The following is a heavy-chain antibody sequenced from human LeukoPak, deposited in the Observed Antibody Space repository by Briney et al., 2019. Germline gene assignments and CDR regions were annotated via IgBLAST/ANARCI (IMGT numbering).Heavy chain of an antibody. Sequence: SETLSLTCAVYGGSFSGYYWSWIRQPPGKGLEWIGEINHSGSTNYNPSLKSRVTISVDTSKNQFSLKLSSVTAVDTAVYYCASSTYYDILTGYRVNYFDYWGQGTLVTVSS. CDR3: ASSTYYDILTGYRVNYFDY. J-gene: IGHJ4*02. V-gene: IGHV4-34*01. CDR1: GGSFSGYY. CDR2: INHSGST. D-gene: IGHD3-9*01.